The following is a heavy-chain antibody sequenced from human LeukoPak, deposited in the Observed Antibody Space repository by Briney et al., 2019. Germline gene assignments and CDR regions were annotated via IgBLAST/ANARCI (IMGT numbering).Heavy chain of an antibody. CDR3: AKVLRAYDSYYYYGMDV. CDR1: GFTFTSYG. Sequence: PGGSLRLSCVASGFTFTSYGMSWVRQAPGKRLEWVSGISGSGDATYYADSVKGRFTISRDNSKNTLYLQMNSLRAEETAVYYCAKVLRAYDSYYYYGMDVWGQGTTVTVSS. J-gene: IGHJ6*02. D-gene: IGHD2-15*01. V-gene: IGHV3-23*01. CDR2: ISGSGDAT.